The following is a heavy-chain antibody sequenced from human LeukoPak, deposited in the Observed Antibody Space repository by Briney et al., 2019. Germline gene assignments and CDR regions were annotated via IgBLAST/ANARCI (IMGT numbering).Heavy chain of an antibody. Sequence: GGSLRLSCAASGFTFSSYGMHWVRQAPGKGLEWVAVIWYDGSNKYYADSVKGRFTISRDNSKNTLYLQMNSLRAEDTAVYYCARSYSAYYDFWSGYYIWGQGTLVTVSS. J-gene: IGHJ4*02. V-gene: IGHV3-33*01. CDR3: ARSYSAYYDFWSGYYI. D-gene: IGHD3-3*01. CDR2: IWYDGSNK. CDR1: GFTFSSYG.